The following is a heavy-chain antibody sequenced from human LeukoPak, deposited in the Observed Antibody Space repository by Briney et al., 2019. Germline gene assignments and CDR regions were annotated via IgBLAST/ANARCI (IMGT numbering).Heavy chain of an antibody. CDR2: ISGSGGST. CDR3: AKDLIAARRSFDY. Sequence: GGSLRLSCAASGFTFSSYAMSWVRQAPGKGLEWVSAISGSGGSTYYADSVKGRFTISRDNSKNTLYLQMNSLRADDTAVYYCAKDLIAARRSFDYWGQGTLVTVSS. CDR1: GFTFSSYA. D-gene: IGHD6-6*01. J-gene: IGHJ4*02. V-gene: IGHV3-23*01.